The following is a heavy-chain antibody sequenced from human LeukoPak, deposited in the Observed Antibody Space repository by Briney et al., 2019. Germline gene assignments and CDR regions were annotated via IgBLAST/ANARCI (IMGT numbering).Heavy chain of an antibody. J-gene: IGHJ4*02. Sequence: GASVKVSCKASGGTFSSYTISWVRQAPGQGLEWMGRIIPILGIANYAQKFQGRVTITADKSTSTAYMELSSLRSEDTAVYYCARTPAQVRGVINLFGYWGQGTLVTVSS. CDR2: IIPILGIA. D-gene: IGHD3-10*01. V-gene: IGHV1-69*02. CDR1: GGTFSSYT. CDR3: ARTPAQVRGVINLFGY.